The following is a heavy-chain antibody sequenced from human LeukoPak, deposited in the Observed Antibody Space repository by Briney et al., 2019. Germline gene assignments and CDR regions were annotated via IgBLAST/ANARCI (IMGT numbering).Heavy chain of an antibody. D-gene: IGHD2-2*02. CDR2: INPSGGST. V-gene: IGHV1-46*01. J-gene: IGHJ6*04. Sequence: ASVKASCKASGYTFTSYYMHWVRQAPGQGLEWMGIINPSGGSTSYAQKFQGRVTMTRDTSTSTVYMELSSLRSEDTAVYYCARDSPGRYCSSTSCYSYYGMDVWGKGTTVTVSS. CDR3: ARDSPGRYCSSTSCYSYYGMDV. CDR1: GYTFTSYY.